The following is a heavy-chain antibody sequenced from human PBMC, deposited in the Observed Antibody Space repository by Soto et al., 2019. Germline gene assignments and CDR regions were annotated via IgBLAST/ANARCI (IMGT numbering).Heavy chain of an antibody. V-gene: IGHV1-69*13. Sequence: SVQVSCKASGGTFSSYAISWVRQAPGQGLEWMGGIIPIFGTANYAQKFQGRVTITADESTSTAYMELSSLRAEDTAVYYCARGYCEGYCSSISCYYRWFDPWGQGTLVTVSS. CDR1: GGTFSSYA. CDR2: IIPIFGTA. J-gene: IGHJ5*02. CDR3: ARGYCEGYCSSISCYYRWFDP. D-gene: IGHD2-2*01.